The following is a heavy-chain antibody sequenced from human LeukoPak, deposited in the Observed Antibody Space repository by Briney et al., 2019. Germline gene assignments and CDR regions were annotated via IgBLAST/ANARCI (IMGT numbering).Heavy chain of an antibody. Sequence: GGSLRLSCAASGFTFSSYAMSWVRQAPGKGLEWVSAISGSGGSTYYADSVKGRFTISRDNSKNTLYLQMNSLGAEDTAVYYCAKNYYDSSAPYWGQGTLVTVSS. D-gene: IGHD3-22*01. CDR2: ISGSGGST. CDR1: GFTFSSYA. V-gene: IGHV3-23*01. CDR3: AKNYYDSSAPY. J-gene: IGHJ4*02.